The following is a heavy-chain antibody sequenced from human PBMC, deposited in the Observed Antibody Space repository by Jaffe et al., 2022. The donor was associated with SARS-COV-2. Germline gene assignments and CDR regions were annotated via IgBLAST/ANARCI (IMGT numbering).Heavy chain of an antibody. Sequence: QLQLVQSGAEVKKPGSSVKVSCKASGGAFNSDYAITWVRQAPGQGLDWMGAIIPMLGTPIYAQKFQGRLTITADGSTSTAYMELTSLRSEDTAVYYCARSAEYYYDGSSSSSPYYYYMDVWGKGTTVTVSS. CDR3: ARSAEYYYDGSSSSSPYYYYMDV. V-gene: IGHV1-69*01. CDR2: IIPMLGTP. D-gene: IGHD3-22*01. J-gene: IGHJ6*03. CDR1: GGAFNSDYA.